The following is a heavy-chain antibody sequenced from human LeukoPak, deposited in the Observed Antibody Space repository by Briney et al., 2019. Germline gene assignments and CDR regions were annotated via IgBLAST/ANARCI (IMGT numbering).Heavy chain of an antibody. CDR3: AKPHFDS. J-gene: IGHJ4*02. CDR2: IRYDGDNK. V-gene: IGHV3-30*02. CDR1: GLTFSCYC. Sequence: GGSLRLSCAASGLTFSCYCMHWVRQPPGKGLEWVAFIRYDGDNKYYTDSVKGRFTISRNNSKNTLYLQMNSLRAEDTAVYYCAKPHFDSWGQGTLVTVSS.